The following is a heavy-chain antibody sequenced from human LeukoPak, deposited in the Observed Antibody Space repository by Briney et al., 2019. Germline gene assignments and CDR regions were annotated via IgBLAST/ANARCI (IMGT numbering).Heavy chain of an antibody. D-gene: IGHD7-27*01. CDR3: ARDLGSEFDP. V-gene: IGHV3-21*01. J-gene: IGHJ5*02. CDR2: IGISSNKI. CDR1: GFTLRSYT. Sequence: GGSLRLSCAASGFTLRSYTMNWVRQAPGKGLEWVSSIGISSNKIYYADSVKGRFIISRDNAKNSVYLQMNSLRAEDTAVYYCARDLGSEFDPWGQGTLVTVSS.